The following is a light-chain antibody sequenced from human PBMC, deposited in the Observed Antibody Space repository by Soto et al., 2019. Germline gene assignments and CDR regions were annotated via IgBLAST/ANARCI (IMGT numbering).Light chain of an antibody. CDR1: SSNIGAGYD. J-gene: IGLJ3*02. V-gene: IGLV1-40*01. CDR3: QSYDSSRSGWV. Sequence: QAVVTQPPSVSGAPGQRVTISCTGSSSNIGAGYDVHWYQQLPGTAPKLLIYGNSNRPSGVPDRFSGSKSGTSASLAITGLQAEDEADYYCQSYDSSRSGWVFGGGTQLTVL. CDR2: GNS.